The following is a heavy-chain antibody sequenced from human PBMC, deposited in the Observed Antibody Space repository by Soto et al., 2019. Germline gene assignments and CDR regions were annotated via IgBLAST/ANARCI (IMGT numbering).Heavy chain of an antibody. J-gene: IGHJ4*02. CDR1: GGTFNTYA. CDR3: AREVEIHTPAFVY. CDR2: IFPIFGAA. V-gene: IGHV1-69*19. Sequence: QVQLVQSGAEMKKPGSSVKVSRQSSGGTFNTYAMNWVRQAPGQGPEWMGDIFPIFGAANYAPKFQRRVTITADETTGTSYMPLSSLPSGDTALYFCAREVEIHTPAFVYWGQGTLVTVSS.